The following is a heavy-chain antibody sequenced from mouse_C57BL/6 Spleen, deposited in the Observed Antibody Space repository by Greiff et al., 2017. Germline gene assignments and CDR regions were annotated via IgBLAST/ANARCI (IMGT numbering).Heavy chain of an antibody. CDR3: ARTGDYYYGSSSVDY. V-gene: IGHV1-64*01. CDR2: IHPNSGST. J-gene: IGHJ2*01. Sequence: VQLQQPGAELVKPGASVKLSCKASGYTFTSYWMHWVKQRPGQGLEWIGMIHPNSGSTNYNEKFKSKATLTLDKSSSTAYMKLSSLTAEYSAVYYCARTGDYYYGSSSVDYWGQGTTLTVSS. CDR1: GYTFTSYW. D-gene: IGHD1-1*01.